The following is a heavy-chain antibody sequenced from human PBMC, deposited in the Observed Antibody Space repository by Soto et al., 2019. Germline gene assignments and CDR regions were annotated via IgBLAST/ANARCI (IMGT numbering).Heavy chain of an antibody. CDR3: ATVTTWKFYYYYMDV. CDR2: TKQDGSER. Sequence: GGPLRVSCAASEFTFTTYWMNRVRQAPGKGLEWVANTKQDGSERYYADFVKGRFTISRDNAKNSLFLQMSRLRAEDSAVYYCATVTTWKFYYYYMDVWGKGTTVTVSS. V-gene: IGHV3-7*01. CDR1: EFTFTTYW. D-gene: IGHD4-17*01. J-gene: IGHJ6*03.